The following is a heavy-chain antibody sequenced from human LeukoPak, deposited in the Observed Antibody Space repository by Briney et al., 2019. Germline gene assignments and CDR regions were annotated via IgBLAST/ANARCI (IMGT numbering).Heavy chain of an antibody. CDR3: ARRGVYGSGAFYLDY. Sequence: GGSLRLSCAAPGFTFSSYSMNWVRQAPGKGLEWVSSFSSSSSYISYADSVKGRFTISRDNAKNSLYLQMNSLRAEDTAVYYCARRGVYGSGAFYLDYWGQGTLVTVSS. CDR1: GFTFSSYS. D-gene: IGHD3-10*01. V-gene: IGHV3-21*01. J-gene: IGHJ4*02. CDR2: FSSSSSYI.